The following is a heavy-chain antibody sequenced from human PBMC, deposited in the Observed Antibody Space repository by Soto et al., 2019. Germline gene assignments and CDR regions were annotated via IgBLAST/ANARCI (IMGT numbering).Heavy chain of an antibody. CDR3: ARTVGYCSSTSCYTGRSFYYYYGMDV. CDR2: INHSGST. Sequence: SETLSLTCAVYGGSFSGYYCSWIRQPPGKGLEWIGEINHSGSTNYNPSLKSRVTISVDTSKNQFSLKLSSVTAADTAVYYCARTVGYCSSTSCYTGRSFYYYYGMDVWGQGTTVTVSS. D-gene: IGHD2-2*02. V-gene: IGHV4-34*01. CDR1: GGSFSGYY. J-gene: IGHJ6*02.